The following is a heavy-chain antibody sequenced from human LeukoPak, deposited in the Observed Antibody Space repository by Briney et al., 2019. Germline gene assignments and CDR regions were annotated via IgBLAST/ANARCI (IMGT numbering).Heavy chain of an antibody. V-gene: IGHV3-21*01. CDR2: ISSSSSYI. D-gene: IGHD1-7*01. J-gene: IGHJ4*02. CDR3: ARDGGSITGTTGLFDY. Sequence: AGGSLRLSCAASGFTFSSYSMNWVRQAPGRGLEWVSSISSSSSYIYYADSLKGRFTISRDNAKNSLYLQMNSLRAEDTALYYCARDGGSITGTTGLFDYWGQGTLVTVSS. CDR1: GFTFSSYS.